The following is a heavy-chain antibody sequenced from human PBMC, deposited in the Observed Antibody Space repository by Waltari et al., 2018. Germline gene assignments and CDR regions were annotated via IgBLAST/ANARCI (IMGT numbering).Heavy chain of an antibody. CDR3: ARDIRSSGWYSF. CDR2: TKQYGSEN. CDR1: GFTFSSYW. V-gene: IGHV3-7*01. J-gene: IGHJ4*02. Sequence: EVQLVESGGGLVQPGGSRRRYCSAPGFTFSSYWKSWGRQAPGKWLELVANTKQYGSENYYVDSVKGLFTISRDNAKNSLYLQMNSLRAEDTAVYYCARDIRSSGWYSFWGQGTLVTVSS. D-gene: IGHD6-19*01.